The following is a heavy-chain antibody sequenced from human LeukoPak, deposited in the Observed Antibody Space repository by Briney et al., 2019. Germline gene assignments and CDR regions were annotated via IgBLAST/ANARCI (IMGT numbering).Heavy chain of an antibody. J-gene: IGHJ4*02. CDR1: CGSISSYY. V-gene: IGHV4-59*01. D-gene: IGHD6-19*01. CDR3: ARYSSGWFLYFDY. Sequence: SETLSLTCTVSCGSISSYYWSWIRQPPGKGLEWIGYIYYSGSTNYNPSLKSRVTISVDTSKNQFSLKLSSVTAADTAVYYCARYSSGWFLYFDYWGQGTLVTVSS. CDR2: IYYSGST.